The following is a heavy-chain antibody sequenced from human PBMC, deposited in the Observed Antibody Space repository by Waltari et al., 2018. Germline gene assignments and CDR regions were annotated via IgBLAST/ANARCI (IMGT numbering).Heavy chain of an antibody. Sequence: QLQLQESGPGLVKPSETLSLTCTVSGGSISSSSYYWGWIRQPPGKGLEWIGSIYYSGSTYYNPALKSRVTISVDTSKNQFSLKLSSVTAADTAVYYCARESVGGVVPAATFYWGQGTLVTVSS. J-gene: IGHJ4*02. CDR1: GGSISSSSYY. D-gene: IGHD2-2*01. CDR2: IYYSGST. V-gene: IGHV4-39*01. CDR3: ARESVGGVVPAATFY.